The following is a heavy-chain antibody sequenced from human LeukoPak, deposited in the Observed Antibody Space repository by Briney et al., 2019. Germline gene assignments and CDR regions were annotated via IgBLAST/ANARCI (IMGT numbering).Heavy chain of an antibody. J-gene: IGHJ4*02. CDR2: ISSSSTYI. CDR1: GFTFSSYS. Sequence: PGGSLRLSCAASGFTFSSYSMNWVRQAPGKGLEWVSSISSSSTYIHYADSLKGRFTISRDNAKNTLYLQMNSLRAEDTAVYYCARGDRAGFDYWGQGTLVTVSS. CDR3: ARGDRAGFDY. V-gene: IGHV3-21*01. D-gene: IGHD6-13*01.